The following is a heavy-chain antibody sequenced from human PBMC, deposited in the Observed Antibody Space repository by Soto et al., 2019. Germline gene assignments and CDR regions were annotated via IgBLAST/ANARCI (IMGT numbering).Heavy chain of an antibody. J-gene: IGHJ5*02. CDR2: IYYSGST. CDR1: GGSISSGGYY. CDR3: ARGLVVVVATRGRYWFDP. D-gene: IGHD2-15*01. V-gene: IGHV4-31*03. Sequence: SETLSLTCTVSGGSISSGGYYWSWIRQHPGKGLEWIGYIYYSGSTYYNPSLKSRVTISVDTSKNQFSLKLSSVTAADTAVYYCARGLVVVVATRGRYWFDPWCQGTLVTVFS.